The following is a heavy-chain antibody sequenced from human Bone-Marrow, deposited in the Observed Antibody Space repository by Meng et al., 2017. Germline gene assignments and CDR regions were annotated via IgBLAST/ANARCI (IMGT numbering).Heavy chain of an antibody. CDR2: INPNTGGT. CDR1: GYTFTAYY. CDR3: ARDMFIKSSSSFLF. J-gene: IGHJ4*02. D-gene: IGHD3-10*02. Sequence: ASVKVSCKASGYTFTAYYMHWVRQAPGQGLEWMGRINPNTGGTKYAQRFQGRVTLTRDRSITTVYMELSRLRSDDSATYYCARDMFIKSSSSFLFWGQGNLVNGAS. V-gene: IGHV1-2*06.